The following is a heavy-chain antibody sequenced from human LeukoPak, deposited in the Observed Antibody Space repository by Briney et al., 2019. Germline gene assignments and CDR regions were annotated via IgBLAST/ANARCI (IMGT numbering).Heavy chain of an antibody. D-gene: IGHD5-12*01. V-gene: IGHV5-51*01. Sequence: GESLKISCKGSGYSFTSYWIGWVRQMPGKGLEWMGIIYPGDSDTRYSPSFQGQVTISADKSISTAYLQWSSLKASDTAMYYCASTSIYSGHGGYFDYWGQGTLVTVSS. CDR3: ASTSIYSGHGGYFDY. J-gene: IGHJ4*02. CDR1: GYSFTSYW. CDR2: IYPGDSDT.